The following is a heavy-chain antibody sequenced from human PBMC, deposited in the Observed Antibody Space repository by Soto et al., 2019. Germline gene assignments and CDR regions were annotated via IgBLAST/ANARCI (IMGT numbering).Heavy chain of an antibody. Sequence: LRLSCAASGFTLSAYWMHWVRQAPGRGLEWVSRLSSDGFGTAYADSVKGRFHISRDNARNTLFLQMNGLRAEDTAVYYCARDLGGPDYWGRGTLVTVSS. CDR1: GFTLSAYW. D-gene: IGHD3-16*01. J-gene: IGHJ4*02. V-gene: IGHV3-74*03. CDR3: ARDLGGPDY. CDR2: LSSDGFGT.